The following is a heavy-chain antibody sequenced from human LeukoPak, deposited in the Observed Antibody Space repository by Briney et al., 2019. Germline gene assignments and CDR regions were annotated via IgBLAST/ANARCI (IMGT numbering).Heavy chain of an antibody. J-gene: IGHJ4*02. Sequence: GGSLRLSCAASGFTFSSYGMHWVRQAPGKGLEWVAVISYDGSNKYYADSVKGRFTISRDNSKNTLYLQMNSLRAEDTAVYYCAKAGPLAGATFDYWGQGTLVTVSS. V-gene: IGHV3-30*18. CDR1: GFTFSSYG. D-gene: IGHD1-26*01. CDR3: AKAGPLAGATFDY. CDR2: ISYDGSNK.